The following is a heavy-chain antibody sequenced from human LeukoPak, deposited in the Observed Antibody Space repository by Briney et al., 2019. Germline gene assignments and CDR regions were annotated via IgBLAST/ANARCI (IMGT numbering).Heavy chain of an antibody. CDR1: SGSFSGYY. CDR2: INHSGST. V-gene: IGHV4-34*01. Sequence: PSETLSLTCAVYSGSFSGYYWSWIRQPPGKGLEWIGEINHSGSTNYNPSLKSRVTISVDTSKNQFSLKLSSVTAADTAVYYCAKDYCSSTSCPFDYWGQGTLVTVSS. J-gene: IGHJ4*02. CDR3: AKDYCSSTSCPFDY. D-gene: IGHD2-2*01.